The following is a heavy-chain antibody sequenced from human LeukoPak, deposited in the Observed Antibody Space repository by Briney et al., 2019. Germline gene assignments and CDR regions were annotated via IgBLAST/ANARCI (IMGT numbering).Heavy chain of an antibody. CDR1: GFTVSSNY. CDR2: IYSGGST. J-gene: IGHJ4*02. V-gene: IGHV3-53*01. Sequence: PGGSLRLACAASGFTVSSNYMSWVRQAPGKGLEWVSVIYSGGSTYYADSVKGRFTISRDNSKNTLYLQMNSLRAEDTAVYYCAREVLYSLDYWGPGTLVTVSS. CDR3: AREVLYSLDY. D-gene: IGHD2-8*01.